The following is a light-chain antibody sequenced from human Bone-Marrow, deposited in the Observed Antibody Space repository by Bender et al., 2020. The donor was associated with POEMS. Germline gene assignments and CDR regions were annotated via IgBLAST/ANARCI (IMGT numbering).Light chain of an antibody. V-gene: IGLV2-14*03. J-gene: IGLJ3*02. CDR2: YVS. Sequence: QSALTQPASVSGSPGQSITISCNGTSSDIGGYDYVAWYQQHPGKAPKLIIYYVSDRASGVSYRFSGSKSGNTASLTISGLQAEDEADYYCSSYTSSSTLWVFGGGTKLTVL. CDR1: SSDIGGYDY. CDR3: SSYTSSSTLWV.